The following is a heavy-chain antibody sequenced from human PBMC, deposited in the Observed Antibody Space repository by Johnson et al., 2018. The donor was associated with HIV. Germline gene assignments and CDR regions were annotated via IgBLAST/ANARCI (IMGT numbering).Heavy chain of an antibody. CDR1: GFTFDEYD. D-gene: IGHD3-22*01. CDR3: ARATYYYDVSGYLTRPRAFDM. J-gene: IGHJ3*02. Sequence: GKRGEGGGRGGRKGGGRRLSCAASGFTFDEYDMTWVRQVPGKGLEWVSNINWNGANTGYADSVEGRFTISRDNPKNSLYLEMNSLRVEDTALYYCARATYYYDVSGYLTRPRAFDMWGQGTLVTVSS. V-gene: IGHV3-20*04. CDR2: INWNGANT.